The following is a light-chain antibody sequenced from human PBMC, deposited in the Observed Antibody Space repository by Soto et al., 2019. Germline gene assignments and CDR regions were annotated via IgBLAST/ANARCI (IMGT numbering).Light chain of an antibody. CDR1: SGYSNYK. V-gene: IGLV9-49*01. CDR3: V. CDR2: VGTGGIVG. J-gene: IGLJ3*02. Sequence: QLVLTQPPSASASLGASVTLTCTLSSGYSNYKVDWYQQRPGKGPRFVMRVGTGGIVGSKGDGIPDRFSVLGSGLNRYLTIKNIQEEDESDFPRVFGGGTKLTVL.